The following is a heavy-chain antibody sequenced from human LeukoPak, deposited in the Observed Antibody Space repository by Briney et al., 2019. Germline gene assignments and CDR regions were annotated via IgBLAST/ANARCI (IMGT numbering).Heavy chain of an antibody. Sequence: PGGSLRLSCAASGFTFSSYEMNWVRQAPGKGLEWVSYISGSGSAIYYADSVKGRFTISRDNAKNSLYLQMNSLRADDTAVYYCVRDTGGSSWSLFDYWGRGTLVTVSS. CDR1: GFTFSSYE. D-gene: IGHD6-13*01. V-gene: IGHV3-48*03. CDR3: VRDTGGSSWSLFDY. J-gene: IGHJ4*02. CDR2: ISGSGSAI.